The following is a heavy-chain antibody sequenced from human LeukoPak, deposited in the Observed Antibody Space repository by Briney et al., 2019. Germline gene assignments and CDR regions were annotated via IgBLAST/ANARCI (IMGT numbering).Heavy chain of an antibody. CDR1: GGSFSGYY. CDR3: ASDRIEVDAFDI. Sequence: PSETLSLTCAVYGGSFSGYYWSWIRQPPGKGLEWIGRIYTSGSTNYNPSLKSRVTMSVDTSKNQFSLKLSSVTAADTAMYYCASDRIEVDAFDIWGQGTMVTVSS. V-gene: IGHV4-59*10. J-gene: IGHJ3*02. CDR2: IYTSGST. D-gene: IGHD2-15*01.